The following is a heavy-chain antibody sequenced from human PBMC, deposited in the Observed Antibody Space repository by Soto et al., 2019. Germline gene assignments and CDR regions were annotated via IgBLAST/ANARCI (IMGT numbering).Heavy chain of an antibody. Sequence: SQTLSLTCAISGDSVSSNSAAWNWVGQSPSRGLEWLGRTYYRSKWYDDYAVSVKSRITISPDTSKNQFSLHLKSVTPEDTAVYYCARGAGRGYCSGNTCYSPYNYYGMDVWGQGTTVTVSS. V-gene: IGHV6-1*01. CDR3: ARGAGRGYCSGNTCYSPYNYYGMDV. D-gene: IGHD2-15*01. CDR1: GDSVSSNSAA. CDR2: TYYRSKWYD. J-gene: IGHJ6*02.